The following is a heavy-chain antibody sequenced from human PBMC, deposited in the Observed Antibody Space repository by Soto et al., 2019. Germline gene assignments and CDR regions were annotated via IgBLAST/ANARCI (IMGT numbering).Heavy chain of an antibody. CDR2: INPSGGST. CDR1: GYTFTSYY. J-gene: IGHJ3*02. Sequence: QVQLVQSGAEVKKPGASVKVSCKASGYTFTSYYMHWVRQAPGQGLEWMGIINPSGGSTSYAQKFQGRVTMTRDTSTSTVYMELSSLRSEDTAVYYCARDRGGESAAAHSPGAFDIWGQGTMVTVSS. V-gene: IGHV1-46*01. CDR3: ARDRGGESAAAHSPGAFDI. D-gene: IGHD6-13*01.